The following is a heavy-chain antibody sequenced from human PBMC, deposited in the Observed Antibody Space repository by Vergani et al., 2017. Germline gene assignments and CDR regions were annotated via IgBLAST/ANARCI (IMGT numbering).Heavy chain of an antibody. CDR3: ATDPQNWGFDY. J-gene: IGHJ4*02. Sequence: VHLVQSGAEVKKAGASLRISCKTSGYSFPRFWIGWVRQLPGKGLEWIGYIYPGDSDVRYNPSFQAHITISADSSISTAYLQWRSLKSSDTAMYYCATDPQNWGFDYWGQGTLVTVSS. CDR2: IYPGDSDV. CDR1: GYSFPRFW. V-gene: IGHV5-51*01. D-gene: IGHD7-27*01.